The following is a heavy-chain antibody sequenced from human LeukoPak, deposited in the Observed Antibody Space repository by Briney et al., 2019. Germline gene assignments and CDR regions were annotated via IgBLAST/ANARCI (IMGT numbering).Heavy chain of an antibody. CDR1: GGSISNYY. CDR2: IYYSGST. D-gene: IGHD6-19*01. Sequence: SSETLSLTCTVSGGSISNYYWSWVRQPPGKGLEWIGYIYYSGSTTYNPSLKNRVTISVDTSKNQFSLKLSSVTAADTAVYYCARDSGVAGTYGYWGRGTLVTVSS. V-gene: IGHV4-59*12. CDR3: ARDSGVAGTYGY. J-gene: IGHJ4*02.